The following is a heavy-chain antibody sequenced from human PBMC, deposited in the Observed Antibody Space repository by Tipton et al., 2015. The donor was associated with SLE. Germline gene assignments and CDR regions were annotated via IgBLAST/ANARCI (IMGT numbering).Heavy chain of an antibody. V-gene: IGHV3-48*03. Sequence: SLRLSCAASGFTFNTYEMNWVRQAPGKGLEWLSYISSRGSTRYYADSVKGRFTISRDNAKNSLYLQMNSLSAEDTAVYYCARGGLVSGYRPAYFQHWGQGTLVTVSS. D-gene: IGHD3-22*01. CDR1: GFTFNTYE. CDR2: ISSRGSTR. J-gene: IGHJ1*01. CDR3: ARGGLVSGYRPAYFQH.